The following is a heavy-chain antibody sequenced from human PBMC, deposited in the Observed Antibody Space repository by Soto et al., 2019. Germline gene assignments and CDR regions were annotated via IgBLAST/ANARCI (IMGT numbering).Heavy chain of an antibody. CDR2: IYYSGGT. V-gene: IGHV4-39*01. CDR1: GGSISSSSYY. CDR3: ARRGFMGATTIDY. D-gene: IGHD1-26*01. J-gene: IGHJ4*02. Sequence: SETLSLTCTVSGGSISSSSYYWGWIRQPPGKGLEWIGSIYYSGGTYYNPSLKSRVTISVDTSKNQFSLKLSSVTAADTAVYYCARRGFMGATTIDYWGQGTLVTVSS.